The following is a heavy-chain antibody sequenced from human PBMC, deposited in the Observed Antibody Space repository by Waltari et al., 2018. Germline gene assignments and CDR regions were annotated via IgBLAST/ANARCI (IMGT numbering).Heavy chain of an antibody. CDR1: GGSISSYY. J-gene: IGHJ5*02. V-gene: IGHV4-59*01. D-gene: IGHD2-2*01. CDR2: IYYSGST. Sequence: QVQLQESGPGLVKPSETLSLTCTVSGGSISSYYWSWIRQPPGKGLEWIGYIYYSGSTNYNPSLKSRVPISVDTSKNQFSLKLSSVTAADTAVYYCARVNCSSTSCYGPNWFDPWGQGTLVTVSS. CDR3: ARVNCSSTSCYGPNWFDP.